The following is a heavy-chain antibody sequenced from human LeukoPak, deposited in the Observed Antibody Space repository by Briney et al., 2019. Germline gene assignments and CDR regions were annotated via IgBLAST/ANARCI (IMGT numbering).Heavy chain of an antibody. D-gene: IGHD4-17*01. CDR3: AREDPQTTVPEGMDV. J-gene: IGHJ6*02. Sequence: PSETLSLTCTVSGGSISYYYWSWIRQSPGKGLEWIGYFYYSGTTNYNPSLKSRATISVDTSKNQFSLQLRSVTAADTAVYYCAREDPQTTVPEGMDVWGQGTTVTVSS. CDR2: FYYSGTT. V-gene: IGHV4-59*01. CDR1: GGSISYYY.